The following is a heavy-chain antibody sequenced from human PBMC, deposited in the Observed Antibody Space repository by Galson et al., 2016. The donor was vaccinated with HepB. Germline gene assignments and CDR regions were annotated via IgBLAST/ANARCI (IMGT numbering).Heavy chain of an antibody. J-gene: IGHJ4*02. D-gene: IGHD5-18*01. CDR1: GFTFDHYT. CDR2: ISWDGYTT. Sequence: SLRLSCAATGFTFDHYTMHWVRQAPGKGLEWVSLISWDGYTTYYTESVKGRFTISRDNRKNSLSLQMDSLRTEDTAVYYCTKVSSPYGADGYSYGYDDWGQGTLVTVSS. V-gene: IGHV3-43*01. CDR3: TKVSSPYGADGYSYGYDD.